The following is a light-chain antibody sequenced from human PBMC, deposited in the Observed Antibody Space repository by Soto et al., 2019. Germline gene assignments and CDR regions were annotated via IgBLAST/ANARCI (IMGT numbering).Light chain of an antibody. CDR3: QQFGSSPMT. CDR2: GAS. Sequence: EIVLTQSPGTLSLSPGEGATLSCRASQSVSISYLAWYQQKPGQAPRLLLSGASSRATGIPDRFIGSGSGTDFTLTISRLEPEDFAVYYCQQFGSSPMTFGQGTRLEIE. V-gene: IGKV3-20*01. J-gene: IGKJ5*01. CDR1: QSVSISY.